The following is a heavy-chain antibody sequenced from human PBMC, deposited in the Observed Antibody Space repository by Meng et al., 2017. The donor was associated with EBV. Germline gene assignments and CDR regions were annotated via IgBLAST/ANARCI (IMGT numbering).Heavy chain of an antibody. D-gene: IGHD3-16*01. Sequence: WKESRPAHVTPTHTVSLTCTFSGVSLSTRGMGVGWIRQPPGETLEWLTLVYWDNDDRYSPFLRNRLSITNDTSKNQVFLRLTNMVPVDSGTYYCARGLDYFDYWGQGTLVTVSS. J-gene: IGHJ4*02. V-gene: IGHV2-5*02. CDR3: ARGLDYFDY. CDR2: VYWDNDD. CDR1: GVSLSTRGMG.